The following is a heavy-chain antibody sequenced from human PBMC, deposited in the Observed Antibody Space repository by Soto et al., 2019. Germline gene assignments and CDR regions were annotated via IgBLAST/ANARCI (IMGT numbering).Heavy chain of an antibody. CDR3: ARERRDCSGGSCPKVFDY. CDR1: GGTFSSYT. CDR2: IIPILGIA. Sequence: SVKVSCKASGGTFSSYTISWVRQAPGQGLEWMGRIIPILGIANYAQKFQGRVTITADKSTSTAYMELSSLRSEDTAVYYCARERRDCSGGSCPKVFDYWGQGTLVTVSS. V-gene: IGHV1-69*04. D-gene: IGHD2-15*01. J-gene: IGHJ4*02.